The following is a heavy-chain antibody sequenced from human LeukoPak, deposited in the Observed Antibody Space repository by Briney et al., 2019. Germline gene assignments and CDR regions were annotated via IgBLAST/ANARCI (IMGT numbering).Heavy chain of an antibody. CDR2: INPSGGST. J-gene: IGHJ6*03. CDR1: GYTFTSYY. D-gene: IGHD3-10*01. Sequence: ASVKVSCKASGYTFTSYYMHWVRQAPGQGLEWMGIINPSGGSTSYAQKFQGRVTMTRDMSTSTVYMELSSLRSEDTAVYSCARDPTSGAPQYYMDVWGKGTTVTVSS. CDR3: ARDPTSGAPQYYMDV. V-gene: IGHV1-46*01.